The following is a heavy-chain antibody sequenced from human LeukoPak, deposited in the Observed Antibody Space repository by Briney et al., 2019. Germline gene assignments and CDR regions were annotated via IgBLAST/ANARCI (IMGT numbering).Heavy chain of an antibody. CDR2: LYSDGNT. J-gene: IGHJ4*02. D-gene: IGHD1-14*01. CDR3: ARGVEPLAANTLAY. V-gene: IGHV3-53*01. Sequence: GGSLRLSCAASGFTVITNDMTWVRQAPGKGLECVSVLYSDGNTKYADSVQGRFTISRDNSKNTLYLEMNSLSPDDTAVYYCARGVEPLAANTLAYWGQGTLLTVSS. CDR1: GFTVITND.